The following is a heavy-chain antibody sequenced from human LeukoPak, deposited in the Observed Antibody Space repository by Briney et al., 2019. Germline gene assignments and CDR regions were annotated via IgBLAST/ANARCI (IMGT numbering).Heavy chain of an antibody. V-gene: IGHV1-69*06. CDR1: GGTFSSYA. Sequence: SVKVSCKASGGTFSSYAISWVRQAPGQGLEWMGGIIPIFGTANYAQKFQGRVTITADKSTSTAYMELSSLRSEDTAVYYCARPGDYGDNYYYYMDVWGKGTTVTVSS. CDR3: ARPGDYGDNYYYYMDV. J-gene: IGHJ6*03. CDR2: IIPIFGTA. D-gene: IGHD4-17*01.